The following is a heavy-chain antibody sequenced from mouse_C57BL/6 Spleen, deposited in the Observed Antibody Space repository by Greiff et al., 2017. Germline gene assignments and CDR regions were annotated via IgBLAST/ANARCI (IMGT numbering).Heavy chain of an antibody. D-gene: IGHD4-1*01. Sequence: EVKLVESGGGLVKPGGSLKLSCAASGFTFSDYGMHWVRQAPEKGLEWVAYISSGSSTIYYADTVKGRFTISRDNAKNTLFLQMTSLRSEDTAMYYCARDWDNYFDYWGQGTTLTVSS. CDR3: ARDWDNYFDY. J-gene: IGHJ2*01. CDR1: GFTFSDYG. CDR2: ISSGSSTI. V-gene: IGHV5-17*01.